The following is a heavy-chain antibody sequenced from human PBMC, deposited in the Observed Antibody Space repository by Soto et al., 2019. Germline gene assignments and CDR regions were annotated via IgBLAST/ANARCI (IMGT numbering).Heavy chain of an antibody. CDR2: ISTTGDNT. CDR3: ARDRESCSVANCFGLNWFDP. Sequence: EVELLESGGGSVQPGGSLRLSCAASGFTFSTYAMNWVRQAPGKGLEWVSSISTTGDNTYYADAVKGRFTMSKDHSKNTLYLQMNSLGAEDTAIYYCARDRESCSVANCFGLNWFDPWGQGTLVTVSS. V-gene: IGHV3-23*01. D-gene: IGHD2-15*01. CDR1: GFTFSTYA. J-gene: IGHJ5*02.